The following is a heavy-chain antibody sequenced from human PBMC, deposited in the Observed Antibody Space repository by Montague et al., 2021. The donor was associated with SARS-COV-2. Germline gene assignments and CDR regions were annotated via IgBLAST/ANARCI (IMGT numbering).Heavy chain of an antibody. V-gene: IGHV4-34*01. CDR1: GGSLSGYY. CDR3: AREGIGCNSCLGY. CDR2: INHSRST. Sequence: SETLSLTCAVYGGSLSGYYWSWIRQAPGKGLEWICEINHSRSTNYNPSLKSRVTMSLDTSKNQFSLNLSSVTAADTAVYYCAREGIGCNSCLGYWGQGTLVTVSS. J-gene: IGHJ4*02. D-gene: IGHD2-2*01.